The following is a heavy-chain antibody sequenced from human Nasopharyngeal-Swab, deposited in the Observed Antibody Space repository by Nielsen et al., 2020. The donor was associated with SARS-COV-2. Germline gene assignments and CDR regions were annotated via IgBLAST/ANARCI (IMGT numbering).Heavy chain of an antibody. V-gene: IGHV4-59*01. D-gene: IGHD1-26*01. CDR3: ARGSDYRAFDI. Sequence: WIRQPPGKGLEWIGYIYYSGSTSYNPSLKSRVTISVDTSKNQFSLKVRSVTAADTAMYYCARGSDYRAFDIWGQGTMVTVSS. J-gene: IGHJ3*02. CDR2: IYYSGST.